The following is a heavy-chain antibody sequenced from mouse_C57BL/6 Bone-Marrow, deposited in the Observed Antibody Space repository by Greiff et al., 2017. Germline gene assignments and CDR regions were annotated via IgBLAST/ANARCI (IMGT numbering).Heavy chain of an antibody. V-gene: IGHV10-1*01. CDR3: VRPRDYAAWFAY. CDR1: GFSFNTYA. Sequence: EVKLMESGGGLVQPKGSLKLSCAASGFSFNTYAMNWVRQAPGTGLEWVARIRSKSNNYATYYADSVKDRFTISRDDSESMLYLQMNNLKTEDTAMDYCVRPRDYAAWFAYWGQGTLVTVSA. J-gene: IGHJ3*01. D-gene: IGHD2-4*01. CDR2: IRSKSNNYAT.